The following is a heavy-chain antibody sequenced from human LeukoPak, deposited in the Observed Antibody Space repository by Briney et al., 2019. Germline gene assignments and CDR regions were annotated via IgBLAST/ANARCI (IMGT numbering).Heavy chain of an antibody. V-gene: IGHV3-30*04. Sequence: PGGSLRLSCAASGFTFNRNAISWVRQAPGKGLEWVAVISYDGSNKYYADSVKGRFTISRDNSKNTLYLQMNSLRAEDTAVYYCARSPGRGAYYYYGMDVWGQGTTVTVSS. J-gene: IGHJ6*02. CDR1: GFTFNRNA. D-gene: IGHD4/OR15-4a*01. CDR3: ARSPGRGAYYYYGMDV. CDR2: ISYDGSNK.